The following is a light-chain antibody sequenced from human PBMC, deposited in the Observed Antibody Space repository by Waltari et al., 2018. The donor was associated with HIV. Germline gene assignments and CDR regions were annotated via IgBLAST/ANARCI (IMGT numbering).Light chain of an antibody. CDR1: KSVLYSSNNKNY. Sequence: IVMTQSPASLAVSLGERATINCTSSKSVLYSSNNKNYLAWYQQKPGQPPRLLIYWASTRESGVPDRFSGSGSGTDFTLTISSLQAEDVAVYYCQQYYSTPYTFGQGTKLEIK. CDR3: QQYYSTPYT. J-gene: IGKJ2*01. V-gene: IGKV4-1*01. CDR2: WAS.